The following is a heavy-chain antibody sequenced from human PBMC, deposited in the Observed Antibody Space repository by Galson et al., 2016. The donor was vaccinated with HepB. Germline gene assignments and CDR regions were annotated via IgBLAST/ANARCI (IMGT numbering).Heavy chain of an antibody. V-gene: IGHV3-7*03. CDR1: GFTFSNYW. CDR3: ARDRSYCSGTRCYDVFDI. J-gene: IGHJ3*02. CDR2: MKLDGSKE. Sequence: SLRLSCAASGFTFSNYWMTWVRQAPGKGLEWVANMKLDGSKEHYVDSVEGRFSISRDSAKNSVYLQMNSLRAEDTAVYYCARDRSYCSGTRCYDVFDIWGQATMVTVSS. D-gene: IGHD2-2*01.